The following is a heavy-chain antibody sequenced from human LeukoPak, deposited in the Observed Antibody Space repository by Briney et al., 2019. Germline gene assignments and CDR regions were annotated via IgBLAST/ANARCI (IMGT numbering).Heavy chain of an antibody. CDR1: GYTFTGYY. J-gene: IGHJ5*02. Sequence: ASVKVSCTASGYTFTGYYMHWVRQAPGQGLEWMGWINPNSGGTNYAQKFQGRVAMTRDTSINTAYMELSRLTSDDTAVYYCARVGSSSWLNWFDPWGQGTLVTVSS. CDR2: INPNSGGT. CDR3: ARVGSSSWLNWFDP. D-gene: IGHD6-13*01. V-gene: IGHV1-2*02.